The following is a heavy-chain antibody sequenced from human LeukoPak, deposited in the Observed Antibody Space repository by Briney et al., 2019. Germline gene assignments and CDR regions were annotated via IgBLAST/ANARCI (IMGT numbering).Heavy chain of an antibody. Sequence: TGGSLRLSCAASGFTFSNYGMSWVRQAPGKGLEWVANMNEDGSEKYYVDSVTGRFTISRDNAKNSLYLQMNSLRAEDTAVYYCARYYYYGSGTEDYWGQGTLVTVSS. CDR2: MNEDGSEK. CDR1: GFTFSNYG. CDR3: ARYYYYGSGTEDY. D-gene: IGHD3-10*01. V-gene: IGHV3-7*01. J-gene: IGHJ4*02.